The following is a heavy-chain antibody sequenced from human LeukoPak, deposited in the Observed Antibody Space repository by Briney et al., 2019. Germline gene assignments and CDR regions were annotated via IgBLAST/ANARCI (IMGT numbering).Heavy chain of an antibody. CDR2: IYPLDSDV. CDR3: ARARRSSTPEVGDVFKTWYFFEY. V-gene: IGHV5-51*01. J-gene: IGHJ4*02. Sequence: GESLKISCQASGYTFSSYWIAWVRQMPGKGLECMGLIYPLDSDVRYSPALQGQVTISADKSTSTAYLQWSSLKASDTATYYCARARRSSTPEVGDVFKTWYFFEYWGQGALVTVSS. D-gene: IGHD6-13*01. CDR1: GYTFSSYW.